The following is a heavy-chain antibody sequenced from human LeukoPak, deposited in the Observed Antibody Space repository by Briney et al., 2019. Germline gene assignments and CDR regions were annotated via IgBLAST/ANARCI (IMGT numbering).Heavy chain of an antibody. CDR2: ISSSGSTI. CDR3: ARERFYGSGAPKFDY. D-gene: IGHD3-10*01. CDR1: GFTFSSYE. V-gene: IGHV3-48*03. Sequence: GGSLRLSCAASGFTFSSYEMNWVRQAPGKGLEWVSYISSSGSTIYYADSVKGRFTISRDNAKNSLFLQMNTLRVEDTAVYYCARERFYGSGAPKFDYWGQGNLVIVSS. J-gene: IGHJ4*02.